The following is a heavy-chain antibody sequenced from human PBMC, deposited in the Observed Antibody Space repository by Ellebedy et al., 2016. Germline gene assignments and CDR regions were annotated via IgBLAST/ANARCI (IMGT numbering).Heavy chain of an antibody. CDR2: IDPSGGAT. Sequence: ASVKVPCKASGYIFTSYYLHWVRQAPGQGLEWMGIIDPSGGATTYAQRFQGRVIMTRDTSTSTVYMELSSLRSEDTAVYYCARADMSGNYLSLDHWGQGTLVTVSS. J-gene: IGHJ4*02. CDR1: GYIFTSYY. CDR3: ARADMSGNYLSLDH. D-gene: IGHD3-10*01. V-gene: IGHV1-46*01.